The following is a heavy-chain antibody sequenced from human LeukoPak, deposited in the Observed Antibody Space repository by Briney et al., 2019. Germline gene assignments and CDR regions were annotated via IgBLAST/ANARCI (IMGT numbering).Heavy chain of an antibody. CDR1: GFTFSSYG. CDR2: ISYDGSNK. Sequence: GRSLRLSCAASGFTFSSYGMHWVRQAPGKGLEWVAVISYDGSNKYYADSVKGRFTISRDNSKNTLYLQMNSLRAEDTAVYYCAKDGAYSSGWYFYYYYYMDVWGKGTTVTVSS. D-gene: IGHD6-19*01. V-gene: IGHV3-30*18. J-gene: IGHJ6*03. CDR3: AKDGAYSSGWYFYYYYYMDV.